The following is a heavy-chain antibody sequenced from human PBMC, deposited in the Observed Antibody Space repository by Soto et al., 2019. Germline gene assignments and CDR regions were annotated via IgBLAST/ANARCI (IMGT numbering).Heavy chain of an antibody. V-gene: IGHV3-15*07. J-gene: IGHJ4*01. CDR3: TTDSYSTIIIVRFDY. CDR2: IKSKNDGGTT. CDR1: GFTFTNAW. D-gene: IGHD3-22*01. Sequence: GGSLRLSCAASGFTFTNAWINWVRQAPGKGLEWVGRIKSKNDGGTTDYAEHVKGRFAISRDDSNNLVYLQMNSLKIEDTAVYYCTTDSYSTIIIVRFDYWGHGTLVTVSS.